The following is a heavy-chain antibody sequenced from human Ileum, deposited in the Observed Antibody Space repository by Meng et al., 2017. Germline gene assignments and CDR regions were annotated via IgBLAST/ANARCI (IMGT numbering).Heavy chain of an antibody. J-gene: IGHJ5*02. CDR1: GHFMWSGYG. CDR3: ARNGDYSADP. Sequence: GVVQEAGRGLFGPSVALVLCCRVLGHFMWSGYGWSWVRQTQGKGLEWIGEIHHGGGTKSNPSLKSRDTISLEKSRNQYTLRLTSVTAEDTAMYYGARNGDYSADPWGQGTLVTVSS. CDR2: IHHGGGT. V-gene: IGHV4-4*02. D-gene: IGHD2-21*01.